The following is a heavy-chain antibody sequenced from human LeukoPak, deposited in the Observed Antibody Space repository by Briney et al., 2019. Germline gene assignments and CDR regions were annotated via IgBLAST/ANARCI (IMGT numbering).Heavy chain of an antibody. CDR1: GFAFSSLA. CDR2: ISDSGGIT. D-gene: IGHD6-19*01. Sequence: TGGSLRLPCAASGFAFSSLAMGCVRQAPGKGLEWVSVISDSGGITYYADSVKGRFTISRDNSKNTLFLQMNSLGAEDTAVYYCAKDARRTNGWYFFDYWGQGTLVTVSS. J-gene: IGHJ4*02. V-gene: IGHV3-23*01. CDR3: AKDARRTNGWYFFDY.